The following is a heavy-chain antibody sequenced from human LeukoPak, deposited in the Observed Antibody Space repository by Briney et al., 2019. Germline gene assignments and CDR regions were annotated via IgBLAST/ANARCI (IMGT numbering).Heavy chain of an antibody. CDR2: IWYDGSNK. V-gene: IGHV3-33*01. Sequence: GGSLRLSCAASGFTFSSYGMHWVRQAPGKGLEWVAVIWYDGSNKYYADSVKGRFTISRDNSKNTLYLQMNSLRAEDTAVYYCAAYQVDTAMVRDYWGQGTLVTVSS. J-gene: IGHJ4*02. CDR1: GFTFSSYG. D-gene: IGHD5-18*01. CDR3: AAYQVDTAMVRDY.